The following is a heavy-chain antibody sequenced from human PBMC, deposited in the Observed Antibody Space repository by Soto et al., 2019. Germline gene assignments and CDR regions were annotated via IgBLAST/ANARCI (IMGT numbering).Heavy chain of an antibody. D-gene: IGHD1-26*01. CDR2: ISGGGTST. CDR3: AKWGGYYPYYHEMDV. CDR1: GFSFGGYA. V-gene: IGHV3-23*04. J-gene: IGHJ6*02. Sequence: EVQLVDSGGGLVQPGGTLRLSCAASGFSFGGYAMSWVRQAPGKGLGWVSGISGGGTSTYYADSVKGRFTISRDSSMVYLQMNSLRAEDTAVYYCAKWGGYYPYYHEMDVWGQGTTVTVSS.